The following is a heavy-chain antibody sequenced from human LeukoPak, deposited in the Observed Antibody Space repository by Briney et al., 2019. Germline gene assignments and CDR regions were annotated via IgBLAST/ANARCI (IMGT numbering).Heavy chain of an antibody. Sequence: SETLSLTCTVSGGSIIGYYWNWIRQPPGKGLDWIGYIYHSGSTNYNPSLKSRVTISVDTSKTQISLKLRAVAAADTAVYYCARSRVWSDYWGYFDYWGQGTLVTVSS. CDR2: IYHSGST. D-gene: IGHD3-3*01. J-gene: IGHJ4*02. CDR3: ARSRVWSDYWGYFDY. V-gene: IGHV4-59*01. CDR1: GGSIIGYY.